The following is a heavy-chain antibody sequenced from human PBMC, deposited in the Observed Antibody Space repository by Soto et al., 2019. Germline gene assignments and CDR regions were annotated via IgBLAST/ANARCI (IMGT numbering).Heavy chain of an antibody. CDR2: INPNSGGT. D-gene: IGHD2-15*01. CDR3: ARVYCSGGGCYGIDY. V-gene: IGHV1-2*06. Sequence: GASVKVSCKASGYIFTDYYMHWVRQAPGQELGWMGRINPNSGGTNYAQKFQGRVTMTRDTSISTAYTELSSLRSEDTATYYCARVYCSGGGCYGIDYWGQGTLVTVSS. CDR1: GYIFTDYY. J-gene: IGHJ4*02.